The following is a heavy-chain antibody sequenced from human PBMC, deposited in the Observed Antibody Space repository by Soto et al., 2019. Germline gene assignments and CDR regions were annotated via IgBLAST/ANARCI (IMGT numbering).Heavy chain of an antibody. CDR3: ARVVPGAEAWFGP. CDR1: GYTFSNYG. CDR2: ISLYSDGT. Sequence: ASVKVSCKTSGYTFSNYGITSVRQAPGQPLEWLGWISLYSDGTSYAQKFRGRVSMTTDTSTTTAHMELRSLRSDDTAVYYCARVVPGAEAWFGPWGQGTLVTVSS. V-gene: IGHV1-18*01. J-gene: IGHJ5*02.